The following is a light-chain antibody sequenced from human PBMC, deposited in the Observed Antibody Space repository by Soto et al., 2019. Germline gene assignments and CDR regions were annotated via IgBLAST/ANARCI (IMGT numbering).Light chain of an antibody. J-gene: IGKJ4*01. CDR1: QSVSNY. CDR2: GAS. Sequence: EIVMTQSPATLSLSPGERATLSCRASQSVSNYLAWYQQKPGQAPRLLIYGASTRATGIPARFSGGGSETEFTLTISSRQAEDFVVYYCQQYHNWPPLTFGGGTKVEIK. CDR3: QQYHNWPPLT. V-gene: IGKV3-15*01.